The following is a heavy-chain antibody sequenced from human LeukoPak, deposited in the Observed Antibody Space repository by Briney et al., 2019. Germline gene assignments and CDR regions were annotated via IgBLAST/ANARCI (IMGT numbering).Heavy chain of an antibody. CDR1: GFTFSSYG. CDR2: ISYDGSNK. V-gene: IGHV3-30*18. D-gene: IGHD1-26*01. J-gene: IGHJ3*02. CDR3: AKDHLISGSYFYLSFDAFDI. Sequence: GGSLRLSCAASGFTFSSYGMHWVRQAPGKGLEWVAVISYDGSNKYYADSVKGRFTISRDNSKNTLYLQMNSLRAEDTAVYYCAKDHLISGSYFYLSFDAFDIWGQGTMVTVSS.